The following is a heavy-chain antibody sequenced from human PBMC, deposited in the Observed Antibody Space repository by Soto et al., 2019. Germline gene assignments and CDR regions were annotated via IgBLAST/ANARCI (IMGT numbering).Heavy chain of an antibody. CDR1: GYTFTSYG. CDR3: ARDDTDIVVVPATTVWLDP. Sequence: ASVKVSCKASGYTFTSYGISWVRQAPGQGLEWMGWISAYNGNTNYAQKLQGRVTMTTDTSTSTAYMELRSLRSDDTAVYYCARDDTDIVVVPATTVWLDPWGQGTLVTVSA. V-gene: IGHV1-18*01. J-gene: IGHJ5*02. CDR2: ISAYNGNT. D-gene: IGHD2-2*01.